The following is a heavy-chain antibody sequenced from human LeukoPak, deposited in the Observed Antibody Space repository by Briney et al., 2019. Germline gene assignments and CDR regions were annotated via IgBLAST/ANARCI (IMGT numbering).Heavy chain of an antibody. CDR1: GFTFSSYA. CDR3: AEEEGYYYYYYMDV. Sequence: GGSLRLSCAAPGFTFSSYAMSWVRQAPGKGLEWVSAISGSGGSTYYADSVNGRFTISRDNSKNTLYLQMNSLRAEDTAVYYFAEEEGYYYYYYMDVWGKGTTVTVSS. CDR2: ISGSGGST. V-gene: IGHV3-23*01. J-gene: IGHJ6*03.